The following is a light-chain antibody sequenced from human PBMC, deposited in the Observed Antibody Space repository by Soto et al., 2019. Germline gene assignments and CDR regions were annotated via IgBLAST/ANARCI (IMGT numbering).Light chain of an antibody. V-gene: IGKV3-11*01. CDR2: DAS. J-gene: IGKJ4*01. Sequence: EIVLTQSPATLSLSPGERATLSCRASQSVSSYLACYQQKPGQAPRLLIYDASNRATGIPSRFSGSGSGTDFTLTISSLEPEDFAVYYGQQRSNWPPLLTFGGGTKVEIK. CDR3: QQRSNWPPLLT. CDR1: QSVSSY.